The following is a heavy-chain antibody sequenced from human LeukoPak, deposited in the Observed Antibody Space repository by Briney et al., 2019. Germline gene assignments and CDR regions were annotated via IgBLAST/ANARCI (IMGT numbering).Heavy chain of an antibody. V-gene: IGHV3-74*03. D-gene: IGHD3-22*01. J-gene: IGHJ3*02. CDR2: INGDETIT. CDR1: GFTVSSDY. CDR3: ATLTHYNSRSFAFDI. Sequence: GGSLRLSCAASGFTVSSDYMSWVRQAPGKGLVWVSHINGDETITKYADFVEGRFTISRDNAKNTLFLQMNSLRAEDTALYYCATLTHYNSRSFAFDIWGQGTLVAVSS.